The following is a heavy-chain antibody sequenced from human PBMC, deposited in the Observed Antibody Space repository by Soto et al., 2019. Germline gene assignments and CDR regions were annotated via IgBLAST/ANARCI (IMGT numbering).Heavy chain of an antibody. Sequence: QVQLQESGPGLVEPSQTLSLVCSVSGDPLSYGGYYWSWVRQSPGKALEWIGFVYHTGATYYHPCVGSGGRMAVDMSKNEFSLKLTSVTAADTATYYCAREGHSSWEWLDPWGQGILVTVSS. D-gene: IGHD1-26*01. CDR1: GDPLSYGGYY. J-gene: IGHJ5*02. CDR2: VYHTGAT. V-gene: IGHV4-31*03. CDR3: AREGHSSWEWLDP.